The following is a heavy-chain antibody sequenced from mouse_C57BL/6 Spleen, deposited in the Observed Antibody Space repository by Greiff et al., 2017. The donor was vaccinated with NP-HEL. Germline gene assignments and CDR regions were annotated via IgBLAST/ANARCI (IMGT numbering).Heavy chain of an antibody. J-gene: IGHJ3*01. V-gene: IGHV1-72*01. CDR2: IDPNSGGT. CDR3: ARRYDYDEEAWFAY. D-gene: IGHD2-4*01. CDR1: GYTFTSYW. Sequence: QVQLQQPGAELVKPGASVKLSCKASGYTFTSYWMHWVKQRPGRGLEWIGRIDPNSGGTKYNEKFKSKATLTVDKPSSTAYMQLSSLTSEDSAVYYCARRYDYDEEAWFAYWGQGTLVTVSA.